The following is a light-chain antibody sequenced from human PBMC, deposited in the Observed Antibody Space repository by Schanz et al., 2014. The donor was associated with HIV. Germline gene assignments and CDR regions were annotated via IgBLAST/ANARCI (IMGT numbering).Light chain of an antibody. CDR1: NSDIGSYNR. Sequence: QSALTQPPSVSGSPGQSVTISCTGTNSDIGSYNRVSWYQQHPGKAPKLMIYEVSKRPSGVPDRFSGSKSGSSASLAITGLQAEDEADYYCQSFDNSLSGVVFGGGTKLTVL. CDR3: QSFDNSLSGVV. J-gene: IGLJ2*01. CDR2: EVS. V-gene: IGLV2-8*01.